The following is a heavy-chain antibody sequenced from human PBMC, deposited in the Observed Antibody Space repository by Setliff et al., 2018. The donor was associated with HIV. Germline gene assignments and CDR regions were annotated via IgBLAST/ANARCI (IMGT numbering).Heavy chain of an antibody. D-gene: IGHD3-22*01. J-gene: IGHJ4*02. CDR1: GFSFTQTW. CDR2: IRIASGPA. V-gene: IGHV3-15*01. Sequence: PGGSLRLSCVASGFSFTQTWMSWVRQAPGKGLEWLGRIRIASGPAEYAAPVKGRFIISRDDSKNTVYLVMNGLKTEDTGVYYCARGYYYDSSGYIDYWGQGTLVTVSS. CDR3: ARGYYYDSSGYIDY.